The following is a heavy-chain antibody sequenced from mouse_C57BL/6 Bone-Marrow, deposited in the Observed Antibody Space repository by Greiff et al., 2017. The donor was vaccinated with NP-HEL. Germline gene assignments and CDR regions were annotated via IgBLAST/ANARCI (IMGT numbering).Heavy chain of an antibody. D-gene: IGHD2-2*01. CDR2: INPGSGGT. Sequence: QVQLQQSGAELVRPGTSVKVSCKASGYAFTNYLIEWVKQRPGQGLEWIGVINPGSGGTNYNEKFKGKATLTADKSSSTAYMQLSSLTSEDSAVYFCAIWLPAWFAYWGQGTLVTVSA. J-gene: IGHJ3*01. V-gene: IGHV1-54*01. CDR3: AIWLPAWFAY. CDR1: GYAFTNYL.